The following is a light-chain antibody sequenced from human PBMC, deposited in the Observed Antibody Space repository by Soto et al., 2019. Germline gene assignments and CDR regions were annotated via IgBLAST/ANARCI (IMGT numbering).Light chain of an antibody. V-gene: IGLV4-69*01. Sequence: QLVLTQSPSASASLGASVKLTCTLRSGHSSYAIAWHQQQPEKGPRYLMKLNSDGSHSKGDGIPDRFSGSSSGAERYLTISSLQSEDEPDYYCQTWGTGIHWVFGGGTKVTVL. J-gene: IGLJ3*02. CDR2: LNSDGSH. CDR3: QTWGTGIHWV. CDR1: SGHSSYA.